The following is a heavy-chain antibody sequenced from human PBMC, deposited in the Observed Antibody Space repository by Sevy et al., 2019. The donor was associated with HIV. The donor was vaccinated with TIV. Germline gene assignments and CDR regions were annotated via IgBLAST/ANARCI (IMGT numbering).Heavy chain of an antibody. Sequence: SETLSLTCTVSGGSISSGRYYWGWIRQPAGKGLEWIGRFDTSGGTNYNPSLNSRVIISVDTSKNQFFLKLTSVTAAVTAVYYCVYDSDQWGQGILVTVSS. CDR3: VYDSDQ. J-gene: IGHJ4*02. CDR2: FDTSGGT. V-gene: IGHV4-61*02. D-gene: IGHD3-3*01. CDR1: GGSISSGRYY.